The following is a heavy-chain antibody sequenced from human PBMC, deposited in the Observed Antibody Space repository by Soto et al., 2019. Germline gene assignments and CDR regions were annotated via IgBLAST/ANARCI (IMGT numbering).Heavy chain of an antibody. D-gene: IGHD5-12*01. Sequence: SETLSLTCTVSGGSISSYYWSWIRQPPGKGLEWIGYIYYSGSTNYNPSLKSRVTISVDTSKNQFSLKLSSVTAADTAVYYCAREPYSGYDYYFDYWGQGTLVTVSS. CDR3: AREPYSGYDYYFDY. CDR1: GGSISSYY. V-gene: IGHV4-59*01. J-gene: IGHJ4*02. CDR2: IYYSGST.